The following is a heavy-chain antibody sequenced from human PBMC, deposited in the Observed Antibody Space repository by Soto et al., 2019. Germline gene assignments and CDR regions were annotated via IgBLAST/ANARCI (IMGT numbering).Heavy chain of an antibody. V-gene: IGHV1-8*01. Sequence: ASVKVSCKASGYTFTSYDINWVRQATGQGLEWMGWMNPNSGNTGYAQKFQGRVTMTRNTSISTAYMELSSLRSEDTAVYYCARGPHYDFWSGYYTLYGMDVWGQGTTVTGSS. J-gene: IGHJ6*02. CDR2: MNPNSGNT. CDR3: ARGPHYDFWSGYYTLYGMDV. D-gene: IGHD3-3*01. CDR1: GYTFTSYD.